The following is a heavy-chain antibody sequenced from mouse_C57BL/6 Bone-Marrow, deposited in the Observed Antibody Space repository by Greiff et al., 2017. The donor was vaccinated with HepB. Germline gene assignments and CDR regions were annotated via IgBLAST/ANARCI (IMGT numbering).Heavy chain of an antibody. D-gene: IGHD1-1*01. V-gene: IGHV15-2*01. J-gene: IGHJ4*01. CDR2: ILPSIGRT. CDR1: DSAVFPIAY. CDR3: ASHRYYCCSSYEDAMDY. Sequence: VQLQESGSELRSPGSSVKLSCKAFDSAVFPIAYLSWVRQQPGHGFEWIGGILPSIGRTFYGEKFEDKTTLDADTLSNTSYLELNSLTSEDSAIYDCASHRYYCCSSYEDAMDYWGQGTSVTVSS.